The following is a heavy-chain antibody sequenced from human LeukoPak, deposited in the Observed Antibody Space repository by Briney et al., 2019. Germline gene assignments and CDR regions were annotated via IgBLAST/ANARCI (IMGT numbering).Heavy chain of an antibody. D-gene: IGHD3-16*01. V-gene: IGHV3-48*03. CDR2: ITGTAGTI. Sequence: PGRSLRLSCAASGFTFSNYQMSWVSQAPGKGLEWVAYITGTAGTIFYVDSVKGPFTISRENARNSLYLQMNSLRAEDTAIYYCARGPSYFDYWGQGTLVTVSS. J-gene: IGHJ4*02. CDR3: ARGPSYFDY. CDR1: GFTFSNYQ.